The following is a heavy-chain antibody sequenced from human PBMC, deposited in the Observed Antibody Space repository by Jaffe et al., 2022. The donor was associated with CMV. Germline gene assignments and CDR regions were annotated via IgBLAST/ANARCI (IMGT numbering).Heavy chain of an antibody. CDR3: TRHSSGLRYTPFVWFDP. J-gene: IGHJ5*02. CDR1: GFTFSGSA. CDR2: IRSKANSYAT. Sequence: EVQLVESGGGLVQPGGSLKLSCAASGFTFSGSAMHWVRQASGKGLEWVGRIRSKANSYATAYAASVKGRFTISRDDSKNTAYLQMNSLKTEDTAVYYCTRHSSGLRYTPFVWFDPWGQGTLVTVSS. D-gene: IGHD4-17*01. V-gene: IGHV3-73*01.